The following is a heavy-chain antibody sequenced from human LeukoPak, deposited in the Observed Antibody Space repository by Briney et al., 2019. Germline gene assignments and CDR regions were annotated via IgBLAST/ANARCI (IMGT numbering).Heavy chain of an antibody. CDR1: GFTFNSYW. V-gene: IGHV3-74*01. CDR3: ARAEAAAGTDY. Sequence: GGSLRLSCAASGFTFNSYWMHWVRQAPGKGLVWVSRISSDGSSTKYADSVKGRFTISTDNAKNTLYLQMNSLTGEDTAVYYCARAEAAAGTDYWGQGTLVTVSS. D-gene: IGHD6-13*01. J-gene: IGHJ4*02. CDR2: ISSDGSST.